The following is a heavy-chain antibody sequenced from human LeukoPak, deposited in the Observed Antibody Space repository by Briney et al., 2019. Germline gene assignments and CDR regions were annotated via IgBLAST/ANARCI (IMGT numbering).Heavy chain of an antibody. V-gene: IGHV1-8*01. D-gene: IGHD2-15*01. CDR1: GYTFTSYD. CDR2: MNPNSGNT. Sequence: ASVKVSCKASGYTFTSYDINWVRQATGQGLEWMGWMNPNSGNTGYAQKFQGRVTMTRNTSISTAYMELSSLRSEDTAVYYCARVGEHCSGGSCYSVRYFQHWGQGTLVTVSS. CDR3: ARVGEHCSGGSCYSVRYFQH. J-gene: IGHJ1*01.